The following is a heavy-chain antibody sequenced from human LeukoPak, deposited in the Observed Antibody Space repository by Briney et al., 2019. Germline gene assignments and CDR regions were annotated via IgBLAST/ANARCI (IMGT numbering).Heavy chain of an antibody. J-gene: IGHJ3*02. V-gene: IGHV4-38-2*02. CDR3: ARQGGITMIVVVIQDAFDI. D-gene: IGHD3-22*01. CDR2: INHSGST. Sequence: SETLSLTCTVSGYSISSGYYWGWIRQPPGKGLEWIGEINHSGSTYYNPSLKSRVTISVDTSKNQFSLKLSSVTAADTAVYYCARQGGITMIVVVIQDAFDIWGQGTMVTVSS. CDR1: GYSISSGYY.